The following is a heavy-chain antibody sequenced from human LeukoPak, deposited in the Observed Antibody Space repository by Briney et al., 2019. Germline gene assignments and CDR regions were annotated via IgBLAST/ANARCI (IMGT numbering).Heavy chain of an antibody. J-gene: IGHJ3*02. CDR3: AISSSWYLDAFDI. CDR1: GGSFSGYY. Sequence: PSETLSLTCAVDGGSFSGYYWSWIGQPPGKGLEWIGEINHSGSTNYNPSLKSRVTISVDTSKNQFSLKLSSVTAADTAVYYCAISSSWYLDAFDIWGQGTMVTVSS. CDR2: INHSGST. D-gene: IGHD6-13*01. V-gene: IGHV4-34*01.